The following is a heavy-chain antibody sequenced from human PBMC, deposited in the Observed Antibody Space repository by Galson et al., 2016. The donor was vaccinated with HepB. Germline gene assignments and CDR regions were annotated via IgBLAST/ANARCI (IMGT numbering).Heavy chain of an antibody. CDR2: IIPISGTA. CDR3: ARGYTSGWYWFDP. Sequence: SVKVSCKASGGTFSIYAISWVRQAPGQGLEWMGGIIPISGTANYAQKFQGRVTITADKSTSTAYMELTSLRSEDTAVYYCARGYTSGWYWFDPWGQGTLVTVSS. V-gene: IGHV1-69*06. J-gene: IGHJ5*02. CDR1: GGTFSIYA. D-gene: IGHD6-19*01.